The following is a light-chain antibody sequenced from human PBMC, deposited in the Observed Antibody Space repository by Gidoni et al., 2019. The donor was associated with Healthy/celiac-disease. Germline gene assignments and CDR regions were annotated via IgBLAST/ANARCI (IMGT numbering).Light chain of an antibody. CDR3: QRSSNGPT. CDR1: QSVSSY. CDR2: DAS. Sequence: EIVLTHSPATLSLSPGERATLPCRASQSVSSYLAWYQQKPGQAPRLLIYDASNRATGIPARCSGSGSGTDFTLTISSLEPEDFAVYYCQRSSNGPTFGQGTKVEIK. V-gene: IGKV3-11*01. J-gene: IGKJ1*01.